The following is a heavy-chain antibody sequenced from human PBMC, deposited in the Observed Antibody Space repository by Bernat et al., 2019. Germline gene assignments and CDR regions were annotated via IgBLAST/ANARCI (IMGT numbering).Heavy chain of an antibody. CDR2: IYYSGST. Sequence: QLQLQESGPGLVKPSETLSLTCTVSGGSISSSSYYWGWIRQPPGKGLEWIGSIYYSGSTYYNPSLKSRVTISVDTSKNQFSLKLSSVTAADTAVYYCARLRWLQYHYFDYWGQGTLVTVSS. CDR3: ARLRWLQYHYFDY. J-gene: IGHJ4*02. CDR1: GGSISSSSYY. V-gene: IGHV4-39*07. D-gene: IGHD5-24*01.